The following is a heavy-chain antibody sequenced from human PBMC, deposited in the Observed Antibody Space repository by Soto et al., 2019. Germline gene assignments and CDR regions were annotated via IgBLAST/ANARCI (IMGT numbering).Heavy chain of an antibody. V-gene: IGHV4-59*01. Sequence: QVQLQESGPGLVKPSETLSLTCTVSGGSISSYYWSWIRQPPGKGLEWIGYIYYTGLSNSNPSLKSRVTRSVDTSKNQFSLKLSSVTAADTAVYYCASHSSHWPFFDFWGQGTLVTVSS. D-gene: IGHD6-13*01. J-gene: IGHJ4*02. CDR1: GGSISSYY. CDR3: ASHSSHWPFFDF. CDR2: IYYTGLS.